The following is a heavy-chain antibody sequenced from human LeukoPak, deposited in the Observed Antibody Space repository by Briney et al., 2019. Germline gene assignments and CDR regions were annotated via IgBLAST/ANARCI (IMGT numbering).Heavy chain of an antibody. V-gene: IGHV1-69*13. D-gene: IGHD5-12*01. CDR3: ARELTTGNGYA. J-gene: IGHJ4*02. CDR2: IIPIFDTA. CDR1: GGTFSSYV. Sequence: ASVKVCCKVSGGTFSSYVISWVGQAPGQGLEWMGGIIPIFDTANYAQKFQDRVKITADESSSTAYMELISLRSEDTAVYYCARELTTGNGYAWGQGTLVTVPS.